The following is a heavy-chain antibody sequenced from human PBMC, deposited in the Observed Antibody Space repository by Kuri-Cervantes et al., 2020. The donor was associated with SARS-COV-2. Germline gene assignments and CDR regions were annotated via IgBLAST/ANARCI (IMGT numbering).Heavy chain of an antibody. CDR1: GFTFSAYT. V-gene: IGHV3-30-3*01. CDR2: ISYDGSNK. CDR3: ARSDGYSYFDY. Sequence: GESLKISCVASGFTFSAYTLNWVRQAPGKGLEWVAVISYDGSNKYYADSVKGRFTISRDNSKNTLYLQMNSLRAEDTAVYYCARSDGYSYFDYWGQGTLVTVSS. D-gene: IGHD5-24*01. J-gene: IGHJ4*02.